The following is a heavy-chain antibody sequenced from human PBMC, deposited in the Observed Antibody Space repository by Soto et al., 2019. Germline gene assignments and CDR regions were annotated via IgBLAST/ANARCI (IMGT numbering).Heavy chain of an antibody. Sequence: PSETLSLTCAVSGGPISSYYWSWIRQPPGKGLEWIGCVHYSGRTNYNPSLDSRISISVDTSKNQFSLKLTSVTAADTAVYYCARRTREDDALDLWGHGKMVTVSS. CDR1: GGPISSYY. V-gene: IGHV4-59*01. D-gene: IGHD1-7*01. CDR2: VHYSGRT. J-gene: IGHJ3*01. CDR3: ARRTREDDALDL.